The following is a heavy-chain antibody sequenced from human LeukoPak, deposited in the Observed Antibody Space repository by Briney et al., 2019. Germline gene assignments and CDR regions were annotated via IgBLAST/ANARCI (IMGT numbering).Heavy chain of an antibody. CDR2: INHSGST. J-gene: IGHJ4*02. V-gene: IGHV4-34*01. D-gene: IGHD3-3*01. CDR3: ARRSTIFGVVYFDY. CDR1: GGSISSYY. Sequence: SETLSLTCTVSGGSISSYYWSWIRQPPGKGLEWIGEINHSGSTNYNPSLKSRVTISVDTSKNQFSLKLSSVTAADTAVYYCARRSTIFGVVYFDYWGQGTLVTVSS.